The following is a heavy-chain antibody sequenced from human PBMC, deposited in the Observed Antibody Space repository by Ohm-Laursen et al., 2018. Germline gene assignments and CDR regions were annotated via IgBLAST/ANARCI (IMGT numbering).Heavy chain of an antibody. J-gene: IGHJ1*01. CDR2: LYSGGST. CDR1: GFTFSSFG. Sequence: SLRLSCAASGFTFSSFGMNWVRQAPGKGLEWVSILYSGGSTYYADSVKGRFTISRDNSKNTLYLQMNSLRAEDTAVYYCATRGPWGQGTLVTVSS. D-gene: IGHD5-24*01. CDR3: ATRGP. V-gene: IGHV3-66*01.